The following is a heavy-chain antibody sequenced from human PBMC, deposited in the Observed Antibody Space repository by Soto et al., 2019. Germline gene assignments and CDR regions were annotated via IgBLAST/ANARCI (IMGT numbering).Heavy chain of an antibody. D-gene: IGHD1-7*01. CDR1: GYSFTSYW. J-gene: IGHJ6*03. V-gene: IGHV5-51*01. CDR2: IYPGDSDT. Sequence: PGESLKISCKGSGYSFTSYWIGWVRQMPGKGLEWMGIIYPGDSDTRYSPSFQGQVTISADKSISTAYLQWSSLKASDTAMYYCARHVVTDRYNWNYGFDRPKPDYYYYMDVWGKGTTVTVSS. CDR3: ARHVVTDRYNWNYGFDRPKPDYYYYMDV.